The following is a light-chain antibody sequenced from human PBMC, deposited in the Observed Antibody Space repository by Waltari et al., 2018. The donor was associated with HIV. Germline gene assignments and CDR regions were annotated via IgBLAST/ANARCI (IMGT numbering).Light chain of an antibody. Sequence: YVLTQSPSVSVAPGETARLTCEGDNIGSQSVHWYQQKPGQAPVLVIYYDDDRASGIPERFSGSNSGNTATLTINRVEAGDEADYFCQVWHSGSDCVIFGGGTKLTVL. CDR2: YDD. CDR3: QVWHSGSDCVI. J-gene: IGLJ2*01. CDR1: NIGSQS. V-gene: IGLV3-21*04.